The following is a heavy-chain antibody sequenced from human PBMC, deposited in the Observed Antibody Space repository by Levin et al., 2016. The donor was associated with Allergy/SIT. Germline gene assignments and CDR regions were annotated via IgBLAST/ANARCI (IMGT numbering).Heavy chain of an antibody. J-gene: IGHJ4*02. CDR3: ARNPRGGDGYGTFDS. CDR2: INQGESEK. V-gene: IGHV3-7*03. Sequence: WIRQPPGKGLEWLAIINQGESEKYYVDSVKGRFTISRDNAKNSLYLQMNSLRAEDTAVYYCARNPRGGDGYGTFDSWGQGTLVTVSS. D-gene: IGHD5-18*01.